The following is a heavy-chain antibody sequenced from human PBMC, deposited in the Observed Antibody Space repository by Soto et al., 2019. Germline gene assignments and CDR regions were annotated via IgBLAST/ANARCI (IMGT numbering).Heavy chain of an antibody. CDR1: GGSISSYY. D-gene: IGHD1-26*01. CDR2: IYYSGST. J-gene: IGHJ6*02. V-gene: IGHV4-59*01. Sequence: SETLSLTCTVSGGSISSYYWSWIRQPPGKGLEWIGYIYYSGSTNYNPSLKSRVTISVDTSKNQFSLKLSSVTAADTAVYYCARDLGVGATTPYNYYGMDVWGQGTTVTVSS. CDR3: ARDLGVGATTPYNYYGMDV.